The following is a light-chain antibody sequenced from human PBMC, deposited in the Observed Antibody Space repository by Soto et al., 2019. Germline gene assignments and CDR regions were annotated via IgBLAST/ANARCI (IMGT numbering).Light chain of an antibody. CDR3: QQLNSYPLT. V-gene: IGKV1-9*01. CDR1: QGISSY. J-gene: IGKJ4*01. Sequence: DVQVTNSPSFVSAQEKDRVTITCRASQGISSYLAWYQQKPGKAPKLLIYAASTLQSGVPSRFSGSGSGTEFTLTISSLQPEDFATYYCQQLNSYPLTFGGVTKVDIK. CDR2: AAS.